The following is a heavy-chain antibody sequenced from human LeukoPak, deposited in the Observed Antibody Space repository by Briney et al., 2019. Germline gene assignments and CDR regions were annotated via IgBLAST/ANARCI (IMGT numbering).Heavy chain of an antibody. Sequence: GGSLRLSGAASGFTFDDYAMHWVRQAPGKGLEWVSGISWNSGIIDYGDSVKGRFTISRDNAKNSLFLQMNSLRAEDTASYYCAKSAGGTSLEIDYWGQGTLVTVSS. CDR3: AKSAGGTSLEIDY. CDR2: ISWNSGII. D-gene: IGHD2-15*01. CDR1: GFTFDDYA. V-gene: IGHV3-9*01. J-gene: IGHJ4*02.